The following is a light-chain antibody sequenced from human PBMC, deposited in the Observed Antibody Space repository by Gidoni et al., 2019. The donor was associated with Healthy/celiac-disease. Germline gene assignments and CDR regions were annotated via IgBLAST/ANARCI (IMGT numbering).Light chain of an antibody. CDR3: QQYDKLPFT. CDR1: QDISNY. Sequence: DIPMTQSPSSLSASVGDRVTITCQASQDISNYLNWYQQKPGEASNLLIYDSSKLETGGPSRFSGSGCGTDFTFTISSLQPDDIVTYYCQQYDKLPFTFGQGTRLEIK. CDR2: DSS. J-gene: IGKJ5*01. V-gene: IGKV1-33*01.